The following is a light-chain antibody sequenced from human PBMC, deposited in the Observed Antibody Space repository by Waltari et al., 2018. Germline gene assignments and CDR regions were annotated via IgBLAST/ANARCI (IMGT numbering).Light chain of an antibody. CDR3: QQYNKWPPLT. CDR1: ETVYSN. Sequence: EIVMTQSPATLSVSPGERATLSCRASETVYSNLAWYQQKPGQAPRLLIYGASTRATGVPARFSGSGSGTVVTLTINSLQSEDFAVYYCQQYNKWPPLTFGQGTKVEIK. J-gene: IGKJ1*01. V-gene: IGKV3-15*01. CDR2: GAS.